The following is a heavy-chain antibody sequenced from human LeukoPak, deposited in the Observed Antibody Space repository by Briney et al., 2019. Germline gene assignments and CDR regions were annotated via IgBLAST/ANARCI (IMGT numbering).Heavy chain of an antibody. CDR1: SGSISSSSYY. V-gene: IGHV4-39*07. CDR2: IYYSGST. D-gene: IGHD3-10*01. CDR3: ARVPYGSGSYYIT. Sequence: SETLSLTCTVSSGSISSSSYYWGWIRQPPGKGLEWIGSIYYSGSTYYNPSLKSRVTISVDTSKNQFSLKLTSVTAADTAVYYCARVPYGSGSYYITWGQGTLVTVSS. J-gene: IGHJ5*02.